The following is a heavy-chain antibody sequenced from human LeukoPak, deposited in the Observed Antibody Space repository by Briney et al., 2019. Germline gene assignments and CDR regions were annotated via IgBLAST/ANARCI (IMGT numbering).Heavy chain of an antibody. J-gene: IGHJ4*02. D-gene: IGHD6-6*01. Sequence: SVKVSCKASGGTFSSYAISWVRQAPGQGLERMGGIIPIFGTASYAQKFQGRVTITADESTSTAYMELSSLRSEDTAVYYCAIRWYSSSSDDYWGQGTLVTVSS. CDR1: GGTFSSYA. V-gene: IGHV1-69*13. CDR2: IIPIFGTA. CDR3: AIRWYSSSSDDY.